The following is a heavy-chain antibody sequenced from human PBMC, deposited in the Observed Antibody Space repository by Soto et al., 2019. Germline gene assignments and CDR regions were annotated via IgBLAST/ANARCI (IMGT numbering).Heavy chain of an antibody. CDR1: GYTXSSYG. J-gene: IGHJ6*02. D-gene: IGHD3-10*01. CDR2: SSAYNGNT. Sequence: GXSXKVSYKASGYTXSSYGIRLVRQAPGQGLEWMGWSSAYNGNTNYAQKLQGRFTITTDTYTSTAYMELRSLRSDDTAAYYCARDPVLLWFGDQSTLYYYGMDVWGQGTTVTVSS. V-gene: IGHV1-18*04. CDR3: ARDPVLLWFGDQSTLYYYGMDV.